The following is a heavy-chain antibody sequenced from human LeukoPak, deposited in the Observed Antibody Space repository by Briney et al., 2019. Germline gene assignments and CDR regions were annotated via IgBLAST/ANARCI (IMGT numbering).Heavy chain of an antibody. CDR1: GGTFSSYA. D-gene: IGHD2-15*01. CDR3: ARGAGCSGGSCYLFDY. V-gene: IGHV1-69*13. Sequence: ASVKVSCKASGGTFSSYAISWVRQAPGQGLEWMGGIIPIFGTANYAQKFQGRVTITADESTSTAYMELSNLRSEGTAVYYCARGAGCSGGSCYLFDYWGQGTLVTVSS. CDR2: IIPIFGTA. J-gene: IGHJ4*02.